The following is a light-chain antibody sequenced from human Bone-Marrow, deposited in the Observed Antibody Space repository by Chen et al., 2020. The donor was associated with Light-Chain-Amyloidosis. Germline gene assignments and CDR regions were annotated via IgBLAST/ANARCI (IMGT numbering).Light chain of an antibody. V-gene: IGLV2-14*01. CDR3: SSYTITNTLV. J-gene: IGLJ1*01. CDR2: EVT. Sequence: QSALTQPASVSGSPGQSITISCTGTSSDVGGDNHVSWYQQHPDKAPKLMIYEVTNRPSWVPDRSSGSKSANTASLTISGLQTEDEADYFCSSYTITNTLVFGSGTRVTVL. CDR1: SSDVGGDNH.